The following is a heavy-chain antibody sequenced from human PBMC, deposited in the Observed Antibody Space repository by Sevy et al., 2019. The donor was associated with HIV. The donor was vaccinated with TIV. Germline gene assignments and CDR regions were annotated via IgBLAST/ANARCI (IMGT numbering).Heavy chain of an antibody. V-gene: IGHV3-33*01. D-gene: IGHD5-18*01. J-gene: IGHJ4*02. Sequence: GGSLRLSCAASGFTFSSYGMHWVRQAPGKGLEWVAVIWYDGSNKYYADTVKGRFTISRDNSKNTLDLQMNSLRAEDTAVYYCAALTVDTAMVTDYWGQGTLVTVSS. CDR3: AALTVDTAMVTDY. CDR2: IWYDGSNK. CDR1: GFTFSSYG.